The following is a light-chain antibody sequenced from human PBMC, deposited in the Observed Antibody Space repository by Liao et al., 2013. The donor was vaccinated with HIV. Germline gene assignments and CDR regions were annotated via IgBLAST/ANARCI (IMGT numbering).Light chain of an antibody. Sequence: SYELTQPPSVSVSPGQTASITCSGDKLGDKYACWYQQKPGQSPVLVIYQDSKRPSGIPERFSGSNSGNTATLTISGTQALDEADYHCQAWDRSTYTYVFGTGTTVTVL. J-gene: IGLJ1*01. V-gene: IGLV3-1*01. CDR1: KLGDKY. CDR3: QAWDRSTYTYV. CDR2: QDS.